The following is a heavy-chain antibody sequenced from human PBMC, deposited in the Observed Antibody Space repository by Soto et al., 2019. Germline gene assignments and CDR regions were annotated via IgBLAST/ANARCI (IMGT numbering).Heavy chain of an antibody. CDR3: ARETTMCYYDSNGYVGGAFDI. Sequence: GASVKVSCKASGYNFTSYGISWVRQAPGQGLEWMGWISAYNGNTNYAQKLQGRVTMTTDTSTSTAYMELRSLRSDDTAVYYCARETTMCYYDSNGYVGGAFDIWG. CDR1: GYNFTSYG. CDR2: ISAYNGNT. D-gene: IGHD3-22*01. J-gene: IGHJ3*02. V-gene: IGHV1-18*01.